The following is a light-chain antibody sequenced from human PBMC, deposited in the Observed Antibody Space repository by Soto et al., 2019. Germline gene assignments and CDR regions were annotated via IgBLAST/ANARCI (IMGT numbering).Light chain of an antibody. CDR3: QQSGNSHGT. J-gene: IGKJ1*01. CDR1: QSISTRT. V-gene: IGKV3-20*01. CDR2: ATS. Sequence: EIVLTQSPGTLSLSPGESVTLSCRASQSISTRTLAWYQQKPGQAPRLLMYATSKRATGIPDRFSGSGSGTDFTHTISRLEPEDFAVFYCQQSGNSHGTFGQRTKVELK.